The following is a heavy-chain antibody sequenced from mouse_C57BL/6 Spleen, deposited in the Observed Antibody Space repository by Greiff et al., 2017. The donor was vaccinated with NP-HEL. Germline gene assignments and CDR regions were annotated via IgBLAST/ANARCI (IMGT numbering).Heavy chain of an antibody. V-gene: IGHV2-2*01. J-gene: IGHJ4*01. CDR2: IWSGGST. Sequence: VQRVESGPGLVQPSQSLSITCTVSGFSLTSYGVHWVRQSPVKGLEWLGVIWSGGSTDYNAAFISRLSISKDNSKSQVFFKMNSLQADDTALYYCARNHLSVDYAMDYWGQGTSVTVSS. CDR3: ARNHLSVDYAMDY. CDR1: GFSLTSYG. D-gene: IGHD1-1*01.